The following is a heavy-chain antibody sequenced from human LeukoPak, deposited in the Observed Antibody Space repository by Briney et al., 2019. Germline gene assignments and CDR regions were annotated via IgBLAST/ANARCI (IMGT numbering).Heavy chain of an antibody. CDR2: IIPIFGTA. V-gene: IGHV1-69*13. CDR1: GGTFSSYA. CDR3: ARATYYYDSSGYYYGYFDY. Sequence: GASVKVSCKASGGTFSSYAISWVRQAPGQGLEWMGGIIPIFGTANYAQKFQGRVTITADESTSTAYMELSSLRSEDTAVYYCARATYYYDSSGYYYGYFDYWGQGTLVTVSS. D-gene: IGHD3-22*01. J-gene: IGHJ4*02.